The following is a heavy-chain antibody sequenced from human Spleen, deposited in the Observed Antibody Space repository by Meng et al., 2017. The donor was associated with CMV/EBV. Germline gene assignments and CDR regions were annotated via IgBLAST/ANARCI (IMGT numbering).Heavy chain of an antibody. CDR3: ARVGAG. D-gene: IGHD1-26*01. Sequence: APLSLPCAVCGGSFSGYYWSWIRQPPGKGLEWIGEINHSGSTNYNPSLKSRVTISVDTSKNQFSLKLSSVTAADTAVYDCARVGAGWGQGTLVTVSS. CDR1: GGSFSGYY. V-gene: IGHV4-34*01. J-gene: IGHJ4*02. CDR2: INHSGST.